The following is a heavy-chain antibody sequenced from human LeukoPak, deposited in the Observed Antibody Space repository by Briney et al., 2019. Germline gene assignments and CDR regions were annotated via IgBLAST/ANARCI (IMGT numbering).Heavy chain of an antibody. CDR1: GFTFSSYE. CDR2: ISSSGSPI. CDR3: ARVYSSSSGKTFDY. D-gene: IGHD6-6*01. Sequence: GGSLRLSCAASGFTFSSYEMNWVRQAPGKGLEWVSYISSSGSPIYYADSVKGRFTISRDNAKNSLYLQMNSLRAEDPAVYYCARVYSSSSGKTFDYWGQGTLVTVSS. V-gene: IGHV3-48*03. J-gene: IGHJ4*02.